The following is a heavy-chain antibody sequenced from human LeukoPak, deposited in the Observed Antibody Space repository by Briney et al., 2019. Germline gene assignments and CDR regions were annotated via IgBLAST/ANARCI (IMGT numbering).Heavy chain of an antibody. CDR1: GYSISSDYY. Sequence: PSETLSLTCSVSGYSISSDYYWGWIRQPPGKGLEWIGSIYYSGSTYYNPSLKSRVTISVDTSKNQFSLKLSSVTAADTAVYYCAESYYDRPISPLFDYWGQGTLVTVSS. J-gene: IGHJ4*02. CDR3: AESYYDRPISPLFDY. D-gene: IGHD3-22*01. CDR2: IYYSGST. V-gene: IGHV4-38-2*02.